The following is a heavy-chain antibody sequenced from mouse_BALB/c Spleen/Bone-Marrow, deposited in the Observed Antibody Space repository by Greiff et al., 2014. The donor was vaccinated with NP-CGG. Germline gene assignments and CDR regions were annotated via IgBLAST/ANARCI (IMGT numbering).Heavy chain of an antibody. J-gene: IGHJ4*01. Sequence: EVQLQQSGPGLVKPSQSLSLTCTVTGYSITSDFAWNWIRQFPGNKLEWMGYISYYGITSYDPSLKSRISITRDTSKNQFFLQLNSETSEDTATYYCARSYYAMDYWGQGISVTVSS. CDR1: GYSITSDFA. CDR2: ISYYGIT. V-gene: IGHV3-2*02. CDR3: ARSYYAMDY.